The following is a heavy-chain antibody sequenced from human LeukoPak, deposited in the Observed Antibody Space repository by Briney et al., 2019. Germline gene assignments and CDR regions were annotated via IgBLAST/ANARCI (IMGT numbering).Heavy chain of an antibody. CDR3: ARDDYGDSNYYYGMDV. D-gene: IGHD4-17*01. CDR1: GFTVSSNY. CDR2: IYSGGST. J-gene: IGHJ6*02. V-gene: IGHV3-66*01. Sequence: LSGGSLRLSCAASGFTVSSNYMSWVRQAPVKGLEWVSVIYSGGSTYYADSVKGRFTISRDNSKNTLYLQMNSLRAEDTAVYYCARDDYGDSNYYYGMDVWGQGTTVTVSS.